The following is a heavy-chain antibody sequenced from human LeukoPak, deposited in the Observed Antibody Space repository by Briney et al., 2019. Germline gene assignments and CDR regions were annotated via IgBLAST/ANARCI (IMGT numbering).Heavy chain of an antibody. V-gene: IGHV1-2*02. CDR2: INPNSGGT. CDR3: ARENDAYYRAYDI. CDR1: GYTFTGYY. D-gene: IGHD3-10*01. J-gene: IGHJ3*02. Sequence: GASVKVSCKASGYTFTGYYMHWVRQAPGQGLEWMGWINPNSGGTNYAQKFQGRVTMTRDTSISTAYMELSRLRSDDTAVYYCARENDAYYRAYDIWGQGTLVTVSS.